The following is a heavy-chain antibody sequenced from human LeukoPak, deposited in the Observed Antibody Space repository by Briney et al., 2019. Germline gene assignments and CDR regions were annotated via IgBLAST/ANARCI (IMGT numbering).Heavy chain of an antibody. Sequence: GGSLRLSCAASGFTFSTYTMNWVRQAPGKGLEWVSSISTGSSYIYYADSVRGRFTISRDNAKNSLYLQMNNLRAADTAVYYCARDRGYAFDIWGQGTMVTVSS. CDR1: GFTFSTYT. CDR2: ISTGSSYI. J-gene: IGHJ3*02. CDR3: ARDRGYAFDI. D-gene: IGHD5-12*01. V-gene: IGHV3-21*01.